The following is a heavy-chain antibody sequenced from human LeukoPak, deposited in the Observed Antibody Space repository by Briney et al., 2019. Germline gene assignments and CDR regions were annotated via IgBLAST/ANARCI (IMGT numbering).Heavy chain of an antibody. V-gene: IGHV4-59*08. CDR2: MYYSGNT. CDR3: ARHTLVGARNAFDI. Sequence: PSETLSLTCNVSGGSISSYYWSWIRQPPGKGLEWIGYMYYSGNTKYNPSLKSRVTTSVDSSKNQFSLKLSSVTAADTAVYYCARHTLVGARNAFDIWGQGTMVTVSS. J-gene: IGHJ3*02. CDR1: GGSISSYY. D-gene: IGHD1-26*01.